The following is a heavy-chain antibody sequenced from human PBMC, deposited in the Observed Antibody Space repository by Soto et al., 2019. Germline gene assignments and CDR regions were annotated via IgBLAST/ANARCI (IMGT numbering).Heavy chain of an antibody. J-gene: IGHJ3*02. CDR2: IWYDGSNK. D-gene: IGHD7-27*01. CDR3: ARENWAYAFDI. CDR1: GFTFSSYG. Sequence: PGGSLRLSCAASGFTFSSYGMHWVRQAPGKGLEWVAVIWYDGSNKYYEDSVKGRFTISRDNSKNTLYLQMNSLRAEDTAVYYCARENWAYAFDISGQGTMVTVSS. V-gene: IGHV3-33*01.